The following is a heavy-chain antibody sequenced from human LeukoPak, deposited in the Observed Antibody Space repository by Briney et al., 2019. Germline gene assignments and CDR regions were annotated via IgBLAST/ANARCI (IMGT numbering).Heavy chain of an antibody. CDR1: GFTFSSYS. Sequence: PGGSLGLSCAASGFTFSSYSMNWVRQAPGEGLGWVSYISSSSSTIYYADSVKGRFTISRDHAKNSLYLQMNSLRAEDTAMYYCARERRTFSGLVSWGQGTLVTVSS. CDR3: ARERRTFSGLVS. J-gene: IGHJ5*01. V-gene: IGHV3-48*04. D-gene: IGHD6-19*01. CDR2: ISSSSSTI.